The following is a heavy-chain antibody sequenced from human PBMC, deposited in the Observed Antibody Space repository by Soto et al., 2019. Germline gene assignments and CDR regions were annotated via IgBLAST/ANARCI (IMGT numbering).Heavy chain of an antibody. V-gene: IGHV1-46*04. D-gene: IGHD6-19*01. CDR1: GYTFTSYY. Sequence: GASVKVSCKASGYTFTSYYMHWVRQAPGQGLEWMGIINPSGDSTNYADSVKGRFTISRDSSKNTLYLQMNSLRAEDTAVYYCAKQRWLAPWGQGTLVTVSS. CDR2: INPSGDST. J-gene: IGHJ5*02. CDR3: AKQRWLAP.